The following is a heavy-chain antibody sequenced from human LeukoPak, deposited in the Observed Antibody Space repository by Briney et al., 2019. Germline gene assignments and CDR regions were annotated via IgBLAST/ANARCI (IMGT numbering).Heavy chain of an antibody. D-gene: IGHD3-3*01. V-gene: IGHV4-61*05. J-gene: IGHJ6*03. Sequence: PSETLSLTCTVSGGSISSSSYYWGWIRQPPGKGLEWIGYIYYSGSTNYNPSLKSRVTISVDTSKNQFSLKLSSVTAADTAVYYCARGGREPRLRFLGNYYYYYYMDVWGKGTTVTVSS. CDR1: GGSISSSSYY. CDR3: ARGGREPRLRFLGNYYYYYYMDV. CDR2: IYYSGST.